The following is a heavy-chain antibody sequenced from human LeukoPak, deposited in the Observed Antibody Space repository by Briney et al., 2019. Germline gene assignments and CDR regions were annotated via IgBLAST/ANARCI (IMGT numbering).Heavy chain of an antibody. CDR2: IYYTGST. CDR1: DGSINSGSYY. D-gene: IGHD3-16*01. Sequence: TSETLSLTCSVSDGSINSGSYYWGWIRQPPGKGLEWIGSIYYTGSTYYNPSLKSRVTMSVDPSKKQFSLTVSSVTAADTAVYYCARDLYLMLGLFDIWGQGTMVIVSS. V-gene: IGHV4-39*07. J-gene: IGHJ3*02. CDR3: ARDLYLMLGLFDI.